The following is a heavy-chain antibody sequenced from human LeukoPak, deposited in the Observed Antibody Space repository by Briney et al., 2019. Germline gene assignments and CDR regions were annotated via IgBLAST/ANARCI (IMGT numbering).Heavy chain of an antibody. CDR3: ARAYGSGSYYN. D-gene: IGHD3-10*01. CDR1: GFTFCSYA. CDR2: ISYDGSNK. V-gene: IGHV3-30*04. J-gene: IGHJ4*02. Sequence: GGSLRLSCAASGFTFCSYAMHWVRQAPGKGLEWVAVISYDGSNKYYADSVKGRFTISRDNSKNTLYLQMNSLRAEDTVVYYCARAYGSGSYYNWGQETLVTLST.